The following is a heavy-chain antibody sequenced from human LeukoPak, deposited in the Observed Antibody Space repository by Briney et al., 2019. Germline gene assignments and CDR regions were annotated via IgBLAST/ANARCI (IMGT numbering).Heavy chain of an antibody. CDR1: GFTFSSYS. CDR3: ATLYSGYDVRLDY. CDR2: ISSSSSYI. J-gene: IGHJ4*02. Sequence: PGGSLRLSCAASGFTFSSYSMNWVRQAPGKGLEWVSSISSSSSYIYYADSVKGRFTISRDNAKNSLYLQMNSLRAEDTAVYYCATLYSGYDVRLDYWGQGTLATVSS. V-gene: IGHV3-21*01. D-gene: IGHD5-12*01.